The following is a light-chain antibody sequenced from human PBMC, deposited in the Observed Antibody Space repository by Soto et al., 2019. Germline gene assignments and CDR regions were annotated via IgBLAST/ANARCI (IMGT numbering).Light chain of an antibody. Sequence: QSALTQPASVSASPGQSITISCSGTSSDFGAYNYVAWYQQFPGKTPKLIIYGVSSRPSGVSSRFSGSKSGNTAPLTISGLQAEDEADYYCISYTGSSTSYVFGTGTKVTVL. CDR1: SSDFGAYNY. V-gene: IGLV2-14*01. CDR2: GVS. J-gene: IGLJ1*01. CDR3: ISYTGSSTSYV.